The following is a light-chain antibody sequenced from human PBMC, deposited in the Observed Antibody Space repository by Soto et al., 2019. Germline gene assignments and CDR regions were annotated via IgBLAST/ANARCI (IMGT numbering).Light chain of an antibody. Sequence: DIQMTQSPSTLSASVGDRVTITCRASQSMSSWLAWYQQKPGRAPKLLIYKAASLETGVPSRFSGSGSGTEFTLIISSLQPDDFASYYCQQYGSSSPWTFGQGTKVEIK. V-gene: IGKV1-5*03. CDR1: QSMSSW. J-gene: IGKJ1*01. CDR2: KAA. CDR3: QQYGSSSPWT.